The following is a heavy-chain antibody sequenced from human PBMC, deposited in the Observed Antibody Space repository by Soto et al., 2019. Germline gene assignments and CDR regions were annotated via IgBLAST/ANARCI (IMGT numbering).Heavy chain of an antibody. J-gene: IGHJ5*02. D-gene: IGHD5-18*01. CDR1: GYTFTSYD. Sequence: ASVKVSCKASGYTFTSYDIYWVRQATGQGLEWMGWMNPNTGNSGYAQKFQGRVTMTSDTSISTAHMELSSLRSEDTAVYYCAREAAMVTRWFDPWGQGTLVTVSS. V-gene: IGHV1-8*02. CDR3: AREAAMVTRWFDP. CDR2: MNPNTGNS.